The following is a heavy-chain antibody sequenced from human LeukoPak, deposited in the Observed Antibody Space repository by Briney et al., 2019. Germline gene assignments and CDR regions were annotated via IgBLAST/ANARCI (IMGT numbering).Heavy chain of an antibody. J-gene: IGHJ4*02. D-gene: IGHD1/OR15-1a*01. CDR2: ITGSGISA. CDR3: ARADTLNN. CDR1: GFPFSIYG. Sequence: GGSLRLSCAASGFPFSIYGMSWVRQAPGKRLEWVSSITGSGISAYYADSLKGRFTISRDNSKNTLYLQMNSLRVEDTAVYYCARADTLNNWGQGALVTVSS. V-gene: IGHV3-23*01.